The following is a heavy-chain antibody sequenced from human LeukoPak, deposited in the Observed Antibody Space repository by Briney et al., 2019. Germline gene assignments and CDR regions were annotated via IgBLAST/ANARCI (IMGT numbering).Heavy chain of an antibody. CDR2: IQRDGTSP. CDR3: SRGHYGPDY. V-gene: IGHV3-74*01. Sequence: PGGSLRLSCTASGFPYGSTSMHWVRQAPGKGLEWVSGIQRDGTSPTYADSVKGRFIISRDNAKGSVYLQMNILRAEDTAVHYCSRGHYGPDYWGQGTLVTVSS. J-gene: IGHJ4*02. D-gene: IGHD3-16*01. CDR1: GFPYGSTS.